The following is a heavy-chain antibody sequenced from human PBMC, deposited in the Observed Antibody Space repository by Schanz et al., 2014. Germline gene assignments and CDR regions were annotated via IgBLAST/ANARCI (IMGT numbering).Heavy chain of an antibody. CDR3: TKDKSQIAVAGLFDL. D-gene: IGHD6-19*01. Sequence: DVHLLESGGGLVQPGGSLRLSCTASGFTFSSYSMNWVRQAPGKGLEWVSYVSRSTPDIYYADSVKGRFTMSRDNAKNSLYLQMNSLRAEDTALYYCTKDKSQIAVAGLFDLWGQGTLXTVSS. CDR2: VSRSTPDI. J-gene: IGHJ4*02. V-gene: IGHV3-48*04. CDR1: GFTFSSYS.